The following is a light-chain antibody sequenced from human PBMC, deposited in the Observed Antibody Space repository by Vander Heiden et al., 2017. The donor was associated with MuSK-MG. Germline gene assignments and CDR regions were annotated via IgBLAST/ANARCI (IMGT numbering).Light chain of an antibody. J-gene: IGLJ1*01. CDR2: QDT. V-gene: IGLV3-1*01. CDR3: QAWDSSTYG. Sequence: SYALTQPPSVSVSPGQTASITCSGDKLGDKYACWYQQKPGQSPVLVIYQDTKRPSGIPERFSGSNSGNTATLTISGTQAMDEADYYCQAWDSSTYGFGTGTKVTVL. CDR1: KLGDKY.